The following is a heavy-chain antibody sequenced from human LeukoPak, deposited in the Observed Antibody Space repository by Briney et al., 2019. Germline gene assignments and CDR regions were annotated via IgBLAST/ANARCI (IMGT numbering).Heavy chain of an antibody. D-gene: IGHD4-23*01. J-gene: IGHJ4*02. CDR1: GGSISSGGYY. V-gene: IGHV4-30-2*01. CDR2: IYHSGST. Sequence: ASETLSLTCTVSGGSISSGGYYWSWIRQPPGKGLEWIGYIYHSGSTYYNPSLKSRVTISLDTSKNQFSLKLSSVTAADTAVYYCAPVVTRSYFDYWGQGTLVTVSS. CDR3: APVVTRSYFDY.